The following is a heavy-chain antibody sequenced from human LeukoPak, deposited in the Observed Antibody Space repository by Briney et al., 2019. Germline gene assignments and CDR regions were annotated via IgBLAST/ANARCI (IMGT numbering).Heavy chain of an antibody. CDR2: ISAYNGNT. CDR3: ARDRFLEWLFPYYFDY. J-gene: IGHJ4*02. V-gene: IGHV1-18*01. CDR1: GYTFTSYG. D-gene: IGHD3-3*01. Sequence: GASVKVSCKASGYTFTSYGISWVRQAPGQGLEWMGRISAYNGNTNYAQKLQGRVTMTTDTSTSTAYMELRSLRSDDTAVYYCARDRFLEWLFPYYFDYWGQGTLVTVSS.